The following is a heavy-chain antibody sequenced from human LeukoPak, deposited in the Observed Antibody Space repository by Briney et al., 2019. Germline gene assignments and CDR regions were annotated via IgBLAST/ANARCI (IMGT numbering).Heavy chain of an antibody. V-gene: IGHV3-9*01. CDR1: GFTFDDYA. CDR2: ISWNSRRI. CDR3: ARAVNVGALDY. Sequence: ALRLSCAASGFTFDDYAMHWVRQAPGKGLEWVSGISWNSRRIDYADSVKGRFTISRDNAKNSLYLQMNSLRAEDTAVYYCARAVNVGALDYWGQGTLVTVSS. D-gene: IGHD1-26*01. J-gene: IGHJ4*02.